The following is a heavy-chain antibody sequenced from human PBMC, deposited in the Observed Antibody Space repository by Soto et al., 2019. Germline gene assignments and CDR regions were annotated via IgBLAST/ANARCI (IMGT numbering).Heavy chain of an antibody. CDR2: IYYSGST. CDR1: GGSISSGGYY. CDR3: ARDQYTAMNWFDP. V-gene: IGHV4-31*03. J-gene: IGHJ5*02. Sequence: SETLSLTCTVSGGSISSGGYYWSWIRQHPGKGLEWIGYIYYSGSTYYNPSLKSRVTISVDTSKNQFSLKLSSVTAADTAVYYGARDQYTAMNWFDPWGQGTLVPVSS. D-gene: IGHD2-2*01.